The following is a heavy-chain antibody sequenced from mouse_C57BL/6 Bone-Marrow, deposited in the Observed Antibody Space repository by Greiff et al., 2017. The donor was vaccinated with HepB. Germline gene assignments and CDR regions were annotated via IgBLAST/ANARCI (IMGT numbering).Heavy chain of an antibody. CDR1: GFTFSDYG. CDR3: AKINWDVWFAY. V-gene: IGHV5-15*01. CDR2: ISNLAYSI. D-gene: IGHD4-1*01. Sequence: EVQGVESGGGLVQPGGSLKLSCAASGFTFSDYGMDWVRQAPRKGPEWVAFISNLAYSIYYADTVTGRITISRENAKNTLYLEMSSLRSEDAAMYYCAKINWDVWFAYWGQGTLVTVSA. J-gene: IGHJ3*01.